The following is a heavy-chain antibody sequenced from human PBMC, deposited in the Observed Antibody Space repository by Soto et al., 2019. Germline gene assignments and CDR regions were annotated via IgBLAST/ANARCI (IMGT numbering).Heavy chain of an antibody. V-gene: IGHV3-23*01. Sequence: GGSLRLSCAASGFTFSSYAMSWVRQAPGKGLEWVSAISGSGGSTYYADSVKGRLTNSRDNSKNTLYLQMNSLRAEATAVYYCAKVVVAATQEARGQYFQHWGQGTLVTVSS. D-gene: IGHD2-15*01. CDR3: AKVVVAATQEARGQYFQH. CDR2: ISGSGGST. CDR1: GFTFSSYA. J-gene: IGHJ1*01.